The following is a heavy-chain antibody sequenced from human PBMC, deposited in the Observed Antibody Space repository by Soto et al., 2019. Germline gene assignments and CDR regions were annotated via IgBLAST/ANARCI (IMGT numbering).Heavy chain of an antibody. J-gene: IGHJ6*02. CDR3: AREWYRTTGYYGMDV. CDR2: ISSSSSYI. CDR1: GFTFSSYS. V-gene: IGHV3-21*01. D-gene: IGHD6-13*01. Sequence: TGGSLRLSCAASGFTFSSYSMNWVRQAPGKGLERVSSISSSSSYIYYADSVKGRFTISRDNAKNSLYLQMNSLRAEDTAVYYCAREWYRTTGYYGMDVWGQGTTVTVSS.